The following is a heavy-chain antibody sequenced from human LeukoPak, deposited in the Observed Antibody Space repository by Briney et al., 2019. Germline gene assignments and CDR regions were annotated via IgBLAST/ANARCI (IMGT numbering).Heavy chain of an antibody. CDR2: ISGSGGTT. CDR1: GFTFSSYA. J-gene: IGHJ4*02. CDR3: AKLWEIQLWSTFDY. Sequence: QPGGSLRLSCAASGFTFSSYAMSWVRQAPGKGLEWVSVISGSGGTTYYADSVKGRFTISRDNSKNTLYLQMNSLRAEDTAVYYCAKLWEIQLWSTFDYWGQGTLVTVSS. D-gene: IGHD5-18*01. V-gene: IGHV3-23*01.